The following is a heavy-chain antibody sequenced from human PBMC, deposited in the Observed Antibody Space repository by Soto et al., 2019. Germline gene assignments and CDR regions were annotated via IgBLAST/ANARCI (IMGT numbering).Heavy chain of an antibody. CDR2: IKEDGSEK. V-gene: IGHV3-7*04. CDR3: VRARVDY. J-gene: IGHJ4*02. Sequence: GGSLRLSCATSGFTFRNYWMTWVRQAPSKGLEWVATIKEDGSEKYYADSLKGRFTISRDNAVSSLYLQVNSPRAEDTAVYYCVRARVDYWGQGTLVTV. CDR1: GFTFRNYW.